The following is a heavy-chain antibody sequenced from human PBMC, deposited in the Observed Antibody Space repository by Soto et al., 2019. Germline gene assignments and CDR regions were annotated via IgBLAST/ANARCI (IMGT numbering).Heavy chain of an antibody. CDR1: GYSFTSYW. CDR2: IYPGDSDT. V-gene: IGHV5-51*01. D-gene: IGHD2-15*01. Sequence: GESLKISCKGSGYSFTSYWIGWVRQMPGKGLEWMGIIYPGDSDTRYSPSFQGQVTISADKSISTAYLQWSSLRAEDTAVYYCARDSSSGGSCYFDYWGQGTLVTVSS. J-gene: IGHJ4*02. CDR3: ARDSSSGGSCYFDY.